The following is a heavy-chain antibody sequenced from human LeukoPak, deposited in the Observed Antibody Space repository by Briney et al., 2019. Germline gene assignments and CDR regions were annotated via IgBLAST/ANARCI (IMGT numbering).Heavy chain of an antibody. Sequence: SETLSLTCAVSGGSISSGGYSWSWIRQPPGKGLEWIGYIYTSGSTNYNPSLKSRVTMSVDTSKNQFSLKLSSVTAADTAVYYCARGDGSAYSSSWYRDNWFDPWGQGTLVTVSS. D-gene: IGHD6-13*01. CDR1: GGSISSGGYS. V-gene: IGHV4-61*08. CDR2: IYTSGST. J-gene: IGHJ5*02. CDR3: ARGDGSAYSSSWYRDNWFDP.